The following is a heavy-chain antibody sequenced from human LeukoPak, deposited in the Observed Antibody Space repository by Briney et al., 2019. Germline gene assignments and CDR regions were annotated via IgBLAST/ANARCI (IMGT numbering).Heavy chain of an antibody. CDR3: ARWKSLGRGGGWPFDD. Sequence: GGSLRLSCAASGFTFSDYYMSWIRQAPGKGLEWISYLSGSDSTIYYADSVKGRFTISRDNAKNSLYLQMNSLRAEDTAVYYCARWKSLGRGGGWPFDDWGQGTLVTVSS. J-gene: IGHJ4*02. V-gene: IGHV3-11*01. D-gene: IGHD6-19*01. CDR1: GFTFSDYY. CDR2: LSGSDSTI.